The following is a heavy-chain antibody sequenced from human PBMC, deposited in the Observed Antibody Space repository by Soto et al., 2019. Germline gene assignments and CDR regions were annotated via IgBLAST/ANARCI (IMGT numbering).Heavy chain of an antibody. D-gene: IGHD5-12*01. V-gene: IGHV3-48*02. CDR1: GFSFSSYC. Sequence: GGSLILSCAAAGFSFSSYCMNWVRKAPGKGLEWISYISTSNSAIYYADSVKGRFTISRDDAKSSLYLQMDSVRDEDTAVYYCARDHGYGYGMDVWGQGTMVTVSS. CDR3: ARDHGYGYGMDV. J-gene: IGHJ6*02. CDR2: ISTSNSAI.